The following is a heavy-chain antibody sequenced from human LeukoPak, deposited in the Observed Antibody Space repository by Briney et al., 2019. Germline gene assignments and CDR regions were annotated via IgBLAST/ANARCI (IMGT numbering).Heavy chain of an antibody. CDR1: GASFSSYY. V-gene: IGHV4-59*01. Sequence: PSETLSLTCSVSGASFSSYYWSWIRQPPGKGLEWIGSIYYSGSTNYNPSLKSRVTISVDTSKNQFSLKLNSVTAADTAVYDCAREKGYDDYVGGDYYYYYMDVWGKGTTVTISS. CDR3: AREKGYDDYVGGDYYYYYMDV. D-gene: IGHD4-17*01. J-gene: IGHJ6*03. CDR2: IYYSGST.